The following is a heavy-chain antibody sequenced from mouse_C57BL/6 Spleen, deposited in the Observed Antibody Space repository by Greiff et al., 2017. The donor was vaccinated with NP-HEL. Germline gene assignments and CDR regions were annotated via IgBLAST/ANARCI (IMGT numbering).Heavy chain of an antibody. J-gene: IGHJ3*01. CDR3: ARQLGPSFAY. D-gene: IGHD4-1*02. V-gene: IGHV5-4*01. Sequence: EVQLVESGGGLVKPGGSLKLSCAASGFTFSSYAMSWVRQTPEKRLEWVATISDGGSYTYYPDNVKGRFTISRDNAKNNLYLQMSHLKSEDTAMYYCARQLGPSFAYWGQGTLVTVSA. CDR2: ISDGGSYT. CDR1: GFTFSSYA.